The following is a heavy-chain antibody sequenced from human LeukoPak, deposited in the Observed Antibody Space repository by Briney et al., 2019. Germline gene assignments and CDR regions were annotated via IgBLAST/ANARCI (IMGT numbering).Heavy chain of an antibody. V-gene: IGHV4-34*01. CDR3: ARVRYDILTGYYRFDY. CDR1: GGSFSGYY. D-gene: IGHD3-9*01. Sequence: PSETLSLTCAVYGGSFSGYYWSWIRQPPGKALEWIGEINHSGSTNYNPSLKSRVTISVDTSKNQFSLKLSSVTAADTAVYYCARVRYDILTGYYRFDYWGQGTLVTVSS. CDR2: INHSGST. J-gene: IGHJ4*02.